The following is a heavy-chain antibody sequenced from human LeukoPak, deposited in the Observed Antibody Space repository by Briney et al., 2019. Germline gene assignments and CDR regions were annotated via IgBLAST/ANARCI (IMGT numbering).Heavy chain of an antibody. CDR2: ISYNGCGT. J-gene: IGHJ4*02. V-gene: IGHV3-64*01. Sequence: PGGALRLSCEVSGFTFRSYAMHWVRQAPGKGLEYVSAISYNGCGTHYAHSVKGRFTISRDNAKNSLYLQMNSLRAEDTAVYYCARDQIDWEGSDYWGQGTLVTVSS. CDR3: ARDQIDWEGSDY. D-gene: IGHD1-26*01. CDR1: GFTFRSYA.